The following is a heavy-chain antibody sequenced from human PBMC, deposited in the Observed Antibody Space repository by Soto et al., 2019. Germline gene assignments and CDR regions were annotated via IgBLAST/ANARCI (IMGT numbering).Heavy chain of an antibody. CDR3: ARDFIAGAPNYFDY. V-gene: IGHV3-30*04. CDR2: ISYDGRVK. CDR1: GFTFSDYR. J-gene: IGHJ4*01. Sequence: QVQLVESGGGVVQPGRSLSLSCAASGFTFSDYRMHWVRKAPGKGLEWVAVISYDGRVKYYVDSVKGRFTISRDDSKNTLYLQMNSLRVDDTAVYYCARDFIAGAPNYFDYWGHRILVTVS. D-gene: IGHD1-26*01.